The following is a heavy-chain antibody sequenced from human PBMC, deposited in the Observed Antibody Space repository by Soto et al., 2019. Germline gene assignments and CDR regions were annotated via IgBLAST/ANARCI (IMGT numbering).Heavy chain of an antibody. CDR1: GFTFSDYY. V-gene: IGHV3-11*05. D-gene: IGHD6-13*01. CDR3: ARGRGAAADYFDF. Sequence: QVQLVESGGGLVKPGGSLRLSCAVSGFTFSDYYMTLIRQAPGKGLEWVSYISSSTSHTNCADSVKGRFTISRDNAKNSLFLQMNSLRAEDTAVYYCARGRGAAADYFDFWGQGTLVTVSS. J-gene: IGHJ4*02. CDR2: ISSSTSHT.